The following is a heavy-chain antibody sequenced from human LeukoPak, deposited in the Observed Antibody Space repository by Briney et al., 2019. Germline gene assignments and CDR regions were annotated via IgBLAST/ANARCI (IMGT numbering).Heavy chain of an antibody. CDR2: IYYSGST. CDR1: GDSISSGDYY. Sequence: PSETLSLTCTVCGDSISSGDYYWGWIRQPPGKGLEWIGYIYYSGSTYYNPSLQSRVTISVDTSKNQFSLKLSSVIAADTAVYYCARWRFWSGYYSFDYWGQGTLVTVSS. CDR3: ARWRFWSGYYSFDY. D-gene: IGHD3-3*01. J-gene: IGHJ4*02. V-gene: IGHV4-30-4*08.